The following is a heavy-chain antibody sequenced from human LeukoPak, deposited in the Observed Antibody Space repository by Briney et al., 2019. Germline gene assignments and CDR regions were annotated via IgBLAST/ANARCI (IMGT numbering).Heavy chain of an antibody. D-gene: IGHD3-10*01. CDR1: GYTFTGYY. Sequence: ASVKVSCKASGYTFTGYYMHWVRQAPGQGLEWMGWINPNSGGTNYAQKFQGRVTMTRDTSISTAYMELSRLRSDDTAVYYCAITHYYGSGSYYTLRGFDPWGQGTLATVSS. V-gene: IGHV1-2*02. J-gene: IGHJ5*02. CDR2: INPNSGGT. CDR3: AITHYYGSGSYYTLRGFDP.